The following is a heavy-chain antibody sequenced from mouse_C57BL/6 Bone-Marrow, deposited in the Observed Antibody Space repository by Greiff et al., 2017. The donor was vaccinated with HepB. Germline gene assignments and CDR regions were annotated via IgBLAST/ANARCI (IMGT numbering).Heavy chain of an antibody. D-gene: IGHD1-1*01. CDR2: IDPSDSYT. Sequence: VQLQQPGAELVKPGASVKLSCKASGYTFTSYWMQWVKQRPGQGLEWIGEIDPSDSYTNYNQKFKGKATLTVDTSSSTAYMQLSSLTSEDSAVYYCARRHYGSSYAMDYWGQGTSVTVSS. CDR3: ARRHYGSSYAMDY. V-gene: IGHV1-50*01. J-gene: IGHJ4*01. CDR1: GYTFTSYW.